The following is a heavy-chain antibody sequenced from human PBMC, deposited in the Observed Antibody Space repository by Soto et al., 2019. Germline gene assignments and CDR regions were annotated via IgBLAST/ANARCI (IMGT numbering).Heavy chain of an antibody. CDR2: ISYDGSNK. J-gene: IGHJ6*02. CDR1: VFTFSSYG. CDR3: AKGGHRPPRPGPQKITYGMDV. Sequence: WWSLRLSCSASVFTFSSYGMHWVRQAPGKGLEWVAVISYDGSNKYYADSVKGRFTISRDNSKNTLYLQMNSLRAEDTAVYYCAKGGHRPPRPGPQKITYGMDVWGQGTTVTVSS. V-gene: IGHV3-30*18. D-gene: IGHD3-10*01.